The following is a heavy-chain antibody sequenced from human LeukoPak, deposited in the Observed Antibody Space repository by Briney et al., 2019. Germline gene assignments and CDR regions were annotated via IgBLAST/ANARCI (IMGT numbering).Heavy chain of an antibody. Sequence: GGSLRLSCAASGFTFSSYWMSWVRQAPGKGLEWVSTIYSGDSAYYADSVKGRFTISRDNSKNALVLQMNSLTAADTAVYYCARDGGSGYCSSSNCYEGFDYWGQGTLVTVSS. D-gene: IGHD2-2*01. V-gene: IGHV3-66*01. CDR2: IYSGDSA. CDR3: ARDGGSGYCSSSNCYEGFDY. CDR1: GFTFSSYW. J-gene: IGHJ4*02.